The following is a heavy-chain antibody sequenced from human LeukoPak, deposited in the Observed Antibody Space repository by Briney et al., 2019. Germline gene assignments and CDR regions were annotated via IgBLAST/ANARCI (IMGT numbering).Heavy chain of an antibody. CDR1: GFTYSTYW. Sequence: SGGPLRLSCADSGFTYSTYWMSWLRQVPAKGLEWVANIKPDGREEYYADSVKGRFSISRDYAKNSLFLQMNNLRAEDTAVYYCARTKNSGRYYYFDYWGPGTLVTVSS. V-gene: IGHV3-7*01. CDR2: IKPDGREE. D-gene: IGHD3-22*01. CDR3: ARTKNSGRYYYFDY. J-gene: IGHJ4*02.